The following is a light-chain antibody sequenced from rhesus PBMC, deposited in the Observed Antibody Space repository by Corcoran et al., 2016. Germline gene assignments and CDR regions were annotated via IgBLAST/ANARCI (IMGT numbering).Light chain of an antibody. CDR2: EAS. Sequence: DIQMTQSPSSLSASVGDRVTITCRASQAITNDLAWYRQKPGETPKLLIYEASNLQSGIPSRFSGSGSGTDFTLTISSLPSEDFATYYCQHYYNTPWTFGQGTKVEMK. J-gene: IGKJ1*01. V-gene: IGKV1-25*01. CDR1: QAITND. CDR3: QHYYNTPWT.